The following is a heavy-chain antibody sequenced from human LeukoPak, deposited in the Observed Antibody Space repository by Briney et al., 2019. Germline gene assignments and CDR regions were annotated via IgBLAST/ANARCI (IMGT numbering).Heavy chain of an antibody. V-gene: IGHV3-21*01. CDR3: ASFPPYMVRTDAFDI. J-gene: IGHJ3*02. D-gene: IGHD3-10*01. CDR2: ISGSSSYI. CDR1: GFIFSSYS. Sequence: AEGSLRLSCAASGFIFSSYSINWVRQAPGKGLEWVSSISGSSSYIYYADSVKGRSTISRDNAEKLVFLQMHSLRAEDTAVYYCASFPPYMVRTDAFDIWGQGTMVTVSS.